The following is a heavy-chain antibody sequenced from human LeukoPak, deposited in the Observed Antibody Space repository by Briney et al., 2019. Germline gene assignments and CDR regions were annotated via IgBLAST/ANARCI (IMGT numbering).Heavy chain of an antibody. J-gene: IGHJ4*02. CDR3: ARLYSSGWYYFDN. CDR2: TSYHGRNA. Sequence: GGSLRLSCAASGFSFDSFAMHWVRQAPGKGLEWAATTSYHGRNAYYADSVKGRFNISRYNSKNTLHLEMNSLRPEDTAVYYCARLYSSGWYYFDNWGQGTLVTVSS. CDR1: GFSFDSFA. V-gene: IGHV3-30*04. D-gene: IGHD6-19*01.